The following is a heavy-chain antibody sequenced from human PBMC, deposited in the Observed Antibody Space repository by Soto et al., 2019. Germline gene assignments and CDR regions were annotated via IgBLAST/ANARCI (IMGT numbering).Heavy chain of an antibody. CDR2: INHSGST. CDR3: ASIPYHDSSGRRLDAFDI. J-gene: IGHJ3*02. D-gene: IGHD3-22*01. V-gene: IGHV4-34*01. Sequence: SETLSLTCAVYGGSFSGYYWSWIRQPPGKGLEWIGEINHSGSTNYNPSLKSRITISVDTSKNEFSLKLSSVTAADTAVYYCASIPYHDSSGRRLDAFDIWGQGTMVTVSS. CDR1: GGSFSGYY.